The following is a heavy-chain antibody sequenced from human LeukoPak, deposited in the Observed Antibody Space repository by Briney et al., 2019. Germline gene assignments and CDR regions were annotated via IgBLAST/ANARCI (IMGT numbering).Heavy chain of an antibody. J-gene: IGHJ4*02. CDR3: ARALGYSYGYGADY. CDR2: IYYSGST. Sequence: SETLSLTCTVSGGSISSYYWSWIRQPPGKGLEWIGYIYYSGSTNYNPSLKSQVTISVDTSKNQFSLKLSSVTAADTAVYYCARALGYSYGYGADYWGQGTLVTVSS. V-gene: IGHV4-59*01. D-gene: IGHD5-18*01. CDR1: GGSISSYY.